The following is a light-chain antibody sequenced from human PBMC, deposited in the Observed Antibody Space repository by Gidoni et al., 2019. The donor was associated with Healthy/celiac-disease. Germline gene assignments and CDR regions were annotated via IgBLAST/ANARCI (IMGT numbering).Light chain of an antibody. V-gene: IGKV1-5*03. J-gene: IGKJ1*01. CDR1: QSISSW. Sequence: DIQMTQSPSTLSASVGDTVTITCRASQSISSWLAWYQQKPGKDPKDLIYKASSLESGVPSRFSGSGSGTEFTLTISSLQPDDFATYYCQQYNSYWTFGPGTKVEIK. CDR2: KAS. CDR3: QQYNSYWT.